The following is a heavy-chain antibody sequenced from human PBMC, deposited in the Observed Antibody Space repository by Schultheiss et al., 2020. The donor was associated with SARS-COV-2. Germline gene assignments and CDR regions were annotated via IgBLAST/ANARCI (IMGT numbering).Heavy chain of an antibody. Sequence: GGSLRLSCAASGFTFSSYSMNWVRQAPGKGLEWVSYISSSSSTIYYADSVKGQFTISRDNAKNSLYLQMNSLRDEDTAVYYCAPYSSGQGAFQFGYWGQGTLVTVSS. CDR2: ISSSSSTI. J-gene: IGHJ4*02. V-gene: IGHV3-48*02. CDR1: GFTFSSYS. CDR3: APYSSGQGAFQFGY. D-gene: IGHD6-19*01.